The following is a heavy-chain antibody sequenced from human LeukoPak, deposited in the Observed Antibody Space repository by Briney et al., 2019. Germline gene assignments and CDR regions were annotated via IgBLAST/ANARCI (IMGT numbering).Heavy chain of an antibody. CDR3: ARGGPFPSGSSSREYYLDY. CDR2: RSVYNGNT. Sequence: ASVKVSCKASGYDFINYGISWVRQAPGQGLEWMGWRSVYNGNTDYKLQGRVTMTTDTSTSTAYMEVRSLRSDDTAVYYCARGGPFPSGSSSREYYLDYWGQGTLVTVSS. D-gene: IGHD6-6*01. V-gene: IGHV1-18*01. CDR1: GYDFINYG. J-gene: IGHJ4*02.